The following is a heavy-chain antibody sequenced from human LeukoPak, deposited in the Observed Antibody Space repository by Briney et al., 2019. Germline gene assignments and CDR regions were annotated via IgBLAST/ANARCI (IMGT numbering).Heavy chain of an antibody. D-gene: IGHD2-15*01. CDR3: ATLAATSDY. J-gene: IGHJ4*02. CDR2: INPSGGST. CDR1: GYTFTSYY. V-gene: IGHV1-46*01. Sequence: ASVTVSCKPSGYTFTSYYMHWVREAPGQGLEWMGIINPSGGSTSYAQKFQGRVTMTRDTSTSTVYMELSSLRSEDTAVYYCATLAATSDYWGQGTLVTVSS.